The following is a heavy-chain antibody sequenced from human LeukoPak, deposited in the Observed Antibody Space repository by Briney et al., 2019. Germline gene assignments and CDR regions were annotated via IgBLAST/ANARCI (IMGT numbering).Heavy chain of an antibody. D-gene: IGHD3-22*01. V-gene: IGHV3-15*01. CDR3: ITDDYYDSSGYNPLGSD. J-gene: IGHJ4*02. Sequence: PGGSLRLSCAASGFTFSDYYMSWIRQAPGKGLEWVGRIKRKTDGGTTDYAAPVKGRFTISRDESKNTLYLQMNSLKTEDTAVYYCITDDYYDSSGYNPLGSDWGQGTLVTVSS. CDR2: IKRKTDGGTT. CDR1: GFTFSDYY.